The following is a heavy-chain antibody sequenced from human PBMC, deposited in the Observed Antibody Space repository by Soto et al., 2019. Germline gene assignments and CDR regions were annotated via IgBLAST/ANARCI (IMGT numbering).Heavy chain of an antibody. V-gene: IGHV4-34*01. CDR2: INHSGST. Sequence: SETLSLTCAVYGGSFSGYYWSWIRQPPGKGLEWIGEINHSGSTNYNPSLKSRVTISVDTSKNQFSLKLSSVTAADTAVYYCARDLQLELGYYYYYYYMDVWGKGTTVTVSS. CDR1: GGSFSGYY. J-gene: IGHJ6*03. D-gene: IGHD1-1*01. CDR3: ARDLQLELGYYYYYYYMDV.